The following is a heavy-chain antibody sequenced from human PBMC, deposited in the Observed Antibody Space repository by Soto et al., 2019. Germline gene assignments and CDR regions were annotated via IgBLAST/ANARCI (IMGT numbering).Heavy chain of an antibody. J-gene: IGHJ5*02. CDR3: ARSPRDWDCSGGSCYFNWFDP. Sequence: ASVKVSCKASGYTFTSYAMKWVRQAPGQRLEWMGWISAYNGNTNYAQKLQGRVTMTTDTSTSTAYMELRSLRSDDTAVYYCARSPRDWDCSGGSCYFNWFDPWGQGTLVTVSS. D-gene: IGHD2-15*01. CDR2: ISAYNGNT. V-gene: IGHV1-18*01. CDR1: GYTFTSYA.